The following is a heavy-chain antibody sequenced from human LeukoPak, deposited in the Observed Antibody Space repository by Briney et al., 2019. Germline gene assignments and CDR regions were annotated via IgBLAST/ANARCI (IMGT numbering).Heavy chain of an antibody. D-gene: IGHD2-15*01. J-gene: IGHJ4*02. CDR2: IYYSGST. CDR1: GGSISSGDYY. Sequence: PSETLSLTCTVSGGSISSGDYYWSWIRQPPGKGLEWIGYIYYSGSTYYNPSLKSRVTISVDTSKNPFSLKLSSVTAADTAVCYCARDPPIGYCSGGSCYEDGDYWGQGTLVTVSS. CDR3: ARDPPIGYCSGGSCYEDGDY. V-gene: IGHV4-30-4*01.